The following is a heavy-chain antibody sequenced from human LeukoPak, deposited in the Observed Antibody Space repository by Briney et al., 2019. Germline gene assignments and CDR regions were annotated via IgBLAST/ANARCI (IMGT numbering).Heavy chain of an antibody. Sequence: GGSLTLSCAASGFTSSSYSMNWVRHAPGKGREWVSYISSSSSTIYYADSVKGRFTISRHNAKNSPYLQTHSRRADDTAVHYLARDREVVVSSRCVLWGEGTVV. D-gene: IGHD3-22*01. CDR3: ARDREVVVSSRCVL. J-gene: IGHJ5*02. V-gene: IGHV3-48*01. CDR1: GFTSSSYS. CDR2: ISSSSSTI.